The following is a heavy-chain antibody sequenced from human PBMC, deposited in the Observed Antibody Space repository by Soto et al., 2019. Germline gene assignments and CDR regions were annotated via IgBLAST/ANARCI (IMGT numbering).Heavy chain of an antibody. Sequence: ASVKVSCKASGYTFSNYDINWVRQATGQGLEWMGWLNPNTDKTGSAQKFQGRVTMTRNTSISTAYLELSGLRSDDTAVYYCARGIKGLPPSAFDIWGQGTRLTVSS. J-gene: IGHJ3*02. D-gene: IGHD5-12*01. V-gene: IGHV1-8*01. CDR1: GYTFSNYD. CDR3: ARGIKGLPPSAFDI. CDR2: LNPNTDKT.